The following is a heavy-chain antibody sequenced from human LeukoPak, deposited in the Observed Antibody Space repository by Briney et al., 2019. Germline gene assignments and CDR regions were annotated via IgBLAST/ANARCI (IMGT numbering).Heavy chain of an antibody. V-gene: IGHV4-59*01. J-gene: IGHJ4*02. CDR2: ISYSGTT. Sequence: SETLSLTCTVSGGSINSYYWSWIRQPPGKGLEWIGYISYSGTTNHNPSLKSRVTISVDTPKNQFSLKLSSVTAADTAVYYCARDRGWLQFDYWGQGTLVTVSS. D-gene: IGHD5-24*01. CDR3: ARDRGWLQFDY. CDR1: GGSINSYY.